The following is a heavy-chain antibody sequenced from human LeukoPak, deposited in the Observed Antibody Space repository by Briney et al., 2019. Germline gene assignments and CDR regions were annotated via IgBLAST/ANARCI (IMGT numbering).Heavy chain of an antibody. CDR2: IYHSGST. J-gene: IGHJ4*02. Sequence: SQTLSLTCAVSGGSISSGGYSWSWIRQPPEKGLEWIGYIYHSGSTYYNPSLKSRVTISVDRSKNQFSLKLSSVTAADTAVYYCARGAYYYDSSGPPLFDYWGQGTLVTVSS. D-gene: IGHD3-22*01. V-gene: IGHV4-30-2*01. CDR1: GGSISSGGYS. CDR3: ARGAYYYDSSGPPLFDY.